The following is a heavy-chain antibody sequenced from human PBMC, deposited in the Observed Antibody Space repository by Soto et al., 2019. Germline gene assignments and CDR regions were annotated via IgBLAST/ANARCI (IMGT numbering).Heavy chain of an antibody. Sequence: QVQLVQSGAEVKKPGASVKVSCKASGYTFTNSDINWERQAPGQGLEWMGWMNPDGGHAAYAQKFQGRVTLTTSTSTSTVYMEMRSLGSEDTAVYYCARRPHCSGGICYYGLDNWGQGTLVTVSS. CDR2: MNPDGGHA. V-gene: IGHV1-8*01. J-gene: IGHJ4*02. CDR3: ARRPHCSGGICYYGLDN. CDR1: GYTFTNSD. D-gene: IGHD2-15*01.